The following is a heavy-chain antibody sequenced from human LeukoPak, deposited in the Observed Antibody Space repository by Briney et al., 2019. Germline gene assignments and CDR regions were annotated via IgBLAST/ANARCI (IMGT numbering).Heavy chain of an antibody. CDR2: ISGSGGST. Sequence: GGSLRLSCAASGFTFSGYAMSWVRQAPGKGLEWVSAISGSGGSTYYADSVKGRFTISRDNSKNTLYLQMNSLRAEDTAVYYCAKGVEQLAVYYGMDVWGQGTTVTVSS. J-gene: IGHJ6*02. D-gene: IGHD6-6*01. CDR1: GFTFSGYA. V-gene: IGHV3-23*01. CDR3: AKGVEQLAVYYGMDV.